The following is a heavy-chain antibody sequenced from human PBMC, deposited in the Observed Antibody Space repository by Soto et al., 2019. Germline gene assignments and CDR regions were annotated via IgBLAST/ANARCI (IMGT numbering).Heavy chain of an antibody. CDR3: ARSSGGAFGSIIEVSNWLAP. CDR2: INPNGGST. D-gene: IGHD3-10*01. CDR1: SYTFTSYY. Sequence: ASVKVSCSAPSYTFTSYYIHWVRESPVHGREWMGIINPNGGSTMFEPMFQGRITITTDTSTSTVYMALRRLRSEVTAVYHSARSSGGAFGSIIEVSNWLAPWGQGSLVTVSS. J-gene: IGHJ5*02. V-gene: IGHV1-46*01.